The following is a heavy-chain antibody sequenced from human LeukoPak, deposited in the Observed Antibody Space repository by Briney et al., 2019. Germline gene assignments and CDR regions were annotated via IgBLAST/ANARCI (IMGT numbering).Heavy chain of an antibody. CDR1: GYTFIDSF. J-gene: IGHJ6*03. V-gene: IGHV1-2*02. CDR3: ARDPFLEWLFGYYYYYMDV. D-gene: IGHD3-3*02. Sequence: GASVKVSCKASGYTFIDSFMHWVRQAPGQGLEWMGWINPNSGGTNYAQKFQGRVTMTRDTSISTAYMELSRLRSDDTAVYYCARDPFLEWLFGYYYYYMDVWGKGTTVTVSS. CDR2: INPNSGGT.